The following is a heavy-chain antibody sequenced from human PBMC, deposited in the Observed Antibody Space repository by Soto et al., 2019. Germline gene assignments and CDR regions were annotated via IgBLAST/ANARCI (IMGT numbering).Heavy chain of an antibody. CDR1: GFTFSSYA. J-gene: IGHJ4*02. D-gene: IGHD3-10*01. Sequence: GGSLRLSCAASGFTFSSYAMSWVRQAPGKGLEWVSAISGSGGSTYYADSVKGRFTISRDNSKNTLYLQMNSLRAEDTAVYYCAKGYGSGSYYIPNFDYWGQGTLVTVSS. CDR2: ISGSGGST. CDR3: AKGYGSGSYYIPNFDY. V-gene: IGHV3-23*01.